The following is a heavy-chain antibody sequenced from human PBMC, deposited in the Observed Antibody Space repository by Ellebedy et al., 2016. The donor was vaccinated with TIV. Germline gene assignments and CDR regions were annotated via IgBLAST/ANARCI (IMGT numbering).Heavy chain of an antibody. CDR1: GYTFTNYY. J-gene: IGHJ4*02. V-gene: IGHV1-46*01. Sequence: ASVKVSCKASGYTFTNYYLHWVRQTPVQGLEWMGVINSSGGSTSYGQKFRGRVTMTRDTSTSTVYMELSSLRSEDTAVYYCARVDKARYFDWYYFDYWGQGTLVTVSS. D-gene: IGHD3-9*01. CDR2: INSSGGST. CDR3: ARVDKARYFDWYYFDY.